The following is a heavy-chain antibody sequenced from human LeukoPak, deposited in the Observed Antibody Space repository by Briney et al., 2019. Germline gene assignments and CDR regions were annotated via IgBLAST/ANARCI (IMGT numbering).Heavy chain of an antibody. D-gene: IGHD5-24*01. V-gene: IGHV3-73*01. CDR1: GFTFSGSA. CDR3: TTSQAGDGYNSYYFDY. Sequence: PGGSLRLSCTASGFTFSGSAMHWVRQASGKGLEWVGRIRSKANSYATAYAASVKGRFTISRDDSKNTAYLQMNSLKTEDTAVYYCTTSQAGDGYNSYYFDYWGQGTLVTVSS. CDR2: IRSKANSYAT. J-gene: IGHJ4*02.